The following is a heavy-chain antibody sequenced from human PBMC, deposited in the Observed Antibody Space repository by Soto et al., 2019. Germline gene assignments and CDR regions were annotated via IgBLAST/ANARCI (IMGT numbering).Heavy chain of an antibody. CDR1: GGSISSYY. J-gene: IGHJ6*03. CDR3: ARTYYDFWSGSGGYMDV. CDR2: IYYSGST. V-gene: IGHV4-59*01. D-gene: IGHD3-3*01. Sequence: SETLSLTCTVSGGSISSYYWSWIRQPPGKGLEWIGYIYYSGSTNYNPSLKSRVTISVDTSKNQFPLKLSSVTAADTAVYYCARTYYDFWSGSGGYMDVWGKGTTVTVSS.